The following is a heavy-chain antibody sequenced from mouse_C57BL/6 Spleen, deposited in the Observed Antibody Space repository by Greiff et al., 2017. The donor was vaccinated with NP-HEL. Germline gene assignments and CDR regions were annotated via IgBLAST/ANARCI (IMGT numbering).Heavy chain of an antibody. Sequence: VQLQQSGPELVKPGASVKISCKASGYTFTDYYMNWVKQSHGKSLEWIGDINPNNGGTSYNQKFKGKATLTVDKSSSTAYMELRSLTSEDAAVYYCARERENYYGSRGFAYWGQGTLVTVSA. V-gene: IGHV1-26*01. CDR1: GYTFTDYY. CDR3: ARERENYYGSRGFAY. J-gene: IGHJ3*01. D-gene: IGHD1-1*01. CDR2: INPNNGGT.